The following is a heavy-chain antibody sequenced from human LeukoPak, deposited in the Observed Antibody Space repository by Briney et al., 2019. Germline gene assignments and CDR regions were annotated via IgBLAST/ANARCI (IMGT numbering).Heavy chain of an antibody. CDR1: GGTFSSYA. CDR3: ARKRYCSSTSCYAFDY. Sequence: ASVKVSCKASGGTFSSYAISWVRQAPGQGLELMGRIIPIFGTANYAQKFQGRVTITTDESTSTAYMELSSLRSEDTAVHYCARKRYCSSTSCYAFDYWGQGTLVTVSS. V-gene: IGHV1-69*05. J-gene: IGHJ4*02. CDR2: IIPIFGTA. D-gene: IGHD2-2*01.